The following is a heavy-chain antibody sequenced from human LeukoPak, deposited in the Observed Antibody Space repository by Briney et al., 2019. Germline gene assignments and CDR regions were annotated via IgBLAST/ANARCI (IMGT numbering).Heavy chain of an antibody. CDR1: GFTFSSYW. D-gene: IGHD3-9*01. CDR2: IKQDGSEK. CDR3: ARGPTYYDILTGYAI. J-gene: IGHJ4*02. Sequence: GGSLRLSCAASGFTFSSYWMSWVRQAPGKGQEMGANIKQDGSEKYYVDFVKGRFTISRDNAKNSLYLQMNSLRAEDTAVYYCARGPTYYDILTGYAIWGQGTLVTVSS. V-gene: IGHV3-7*03.